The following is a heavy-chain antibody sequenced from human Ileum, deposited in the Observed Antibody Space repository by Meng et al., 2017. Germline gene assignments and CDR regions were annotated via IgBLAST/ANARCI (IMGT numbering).Heavy chain of an antibody. CDR1: GLNISDYR. CDR2: YSGDSSGP. J-gene: IGHJ4*02. Sequence: VDMGEVGAGSSSPGECLRLTCGGTGLNISDYRGTTVCQSPGRGHGWDHRYSGDSSGPTYAASVSGRFASSRDNARITAYVQIHSLTDGDTLVYFWAGVGFYGTDYYLAYWGQGTLVTVSS. D-gene: IGHD2/OR15-2a*01. CDR3: AGVGFYGTDYYLAY. V-gene: IGHV3-74*01.